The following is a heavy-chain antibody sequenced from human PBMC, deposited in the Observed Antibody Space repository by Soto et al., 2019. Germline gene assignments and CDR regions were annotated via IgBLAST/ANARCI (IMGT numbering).Heavy chain of an antibody. CDR2: ISYDGSNK. CDR1: GFTFSSYA. J-gene: IGHJ6*02. CDR3: ARDHTIFGLLSRYYYGMDV. D-gene: IGHD3-3*01. V-gene: IGHV3-30-3*01. Sequence: GGSLRLSCAASGFTFSSYAMHWVRQAPGKGLEWVAVISYDGSNKYYADSVKGRFTISRDNSKNTLYLQMNSLRAEDTAVYYCARDHTIFGLLSRYYYGMDVSGQWTTVTVSS.